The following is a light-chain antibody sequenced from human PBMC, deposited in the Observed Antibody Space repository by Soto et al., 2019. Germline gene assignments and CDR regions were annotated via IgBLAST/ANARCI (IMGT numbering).Light chain of an antibody. J-gene: IGKJ5*01. CDR2: DAY. V-gene: IGKV3-11*01. CDR3: HQRHMWPIT. CDR1: QSFRGL. Sequence: EVVLTQSPVTLSLSPGERATLSCRASQSFRGLFAWYQQKPGQAPRLLIYDAYNRATGIPPRFSGSGSGTDFTLTISSLEPEDSAVYYCHQRHMWPITFGQGTRLEIK.